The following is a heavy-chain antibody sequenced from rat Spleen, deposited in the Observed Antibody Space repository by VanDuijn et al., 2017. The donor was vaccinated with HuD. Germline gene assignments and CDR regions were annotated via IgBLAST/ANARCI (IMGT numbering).Heavy chain of an antibody. CDR1: GLSFSNYD. Sequence: EVQLVESGGGLVQPGRSLKLSCTASGLSFSNYDMAWVRQAPTKGLEWVASISYDGTATYYRDSVKGRFTLSRDNAKSTLCLQMDSLRSEDTATYYCARPDGYTYVMDAWGQGASVTVSS. D-gene: IGHD1-4*01. CDR3: ARPDGYTYVMDA. J-gene: IGHJ4*01. V-gene: IGHV5-25*01. CDR2: ISYDGTAT.